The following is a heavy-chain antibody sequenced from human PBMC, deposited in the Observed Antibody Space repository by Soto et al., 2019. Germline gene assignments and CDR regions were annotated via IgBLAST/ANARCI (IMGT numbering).Heavy chain of an antibody. V-gene: IGHV4-34*01. Sequence: SETLSLTCAVYGGSFSGYYWSWIRQPPGKGLEWIGEINHSGSTNYNPSLKSRVTISVDTSKNQFSLKLSSVTAADTAVYYCARGRQYYDFWSGYSDYYYYGMDVWGQGTTVTV. J-gene: IGHJ6*02. D-gene: IGHD3-3*01. CDR3: ARGRQYYDFWSGYSDYYYYGMDV. CDR1: GGSFSGYY. CDR2: INHSGST.